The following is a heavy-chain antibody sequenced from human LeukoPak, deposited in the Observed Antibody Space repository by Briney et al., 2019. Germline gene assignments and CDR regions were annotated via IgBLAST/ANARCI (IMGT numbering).Heavy chain of an antibody. CDR2: VYNSGST. J-gene: IGHJ3*02. V-gene: IGHV4-61*01. D-gene: IGHD3-10*01. Sequence: SETLSLTCTVSGGSVSSVTYYWSWIRQPPGKGLEWIGYVYNSGSTNYNPSLESRVTISVDTSKTKFSLKLTSVTAADTAVYFCASRAKLYSGSGSPGDAFEIWGQGTMVTVSS. CDR3: ASRAKLYSGSGSPGDAFEI. CDR1: GGSVSSVTYY.